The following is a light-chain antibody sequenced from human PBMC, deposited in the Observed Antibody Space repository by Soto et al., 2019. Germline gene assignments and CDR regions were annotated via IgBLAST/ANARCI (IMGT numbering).Light chain of an antibody. J-gene: IGLJ3*02. CDR1: SSDVGAYNY. V-gene: IGLV2-11*01. Sequence: QSALTQPRSVSGSPGQSVTISCTGTSSDVGAYNYVSWYQQHPGKAPKLMIFDVSKRPSGVHNRFSGSKSGNTASLTISGLQTEDETDYYCCSYAGSYTWVFGGGTKLTVL. CDR2: DVS. CDR3: CSYAGSYTWV.